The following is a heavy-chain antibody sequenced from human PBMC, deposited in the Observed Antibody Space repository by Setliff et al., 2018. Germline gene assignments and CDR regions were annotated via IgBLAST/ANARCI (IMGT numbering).Heavy chain of an antibody. Sequence: KPSETLSLTCIVSGASISSDAYYWSWIRQHPGKGLEWIGYIYYSGSTYYNPSLQSRLTISLDPSKNQFSLELTSVAAADTAVYYCARSRTTAVKGGVFAVWGRGTLVTVSS. V-gene: IGHV4-31*03. CDR2: IYYSGST. CDR3: ARSRTTAVKGGVFAV. D-gene: IGHD1-7*01. J-gene: IGHJ2*01. CDR1: GASISSDAYY.